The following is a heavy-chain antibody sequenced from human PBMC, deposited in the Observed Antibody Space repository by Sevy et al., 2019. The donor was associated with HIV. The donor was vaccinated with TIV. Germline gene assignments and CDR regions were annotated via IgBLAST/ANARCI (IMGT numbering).Heavy chain of an antibody. CDR3: ARDPYFRDYLDY. J-gene: IGHJ4*02. CDR1: GGSISSSSYY. Sequence: SETLSLTCTVSGGSISSSSYYWGWIRQPPGKGLEWIGNIYYSGSTYYNPSLKSRVTISVDTSKNQFSLKLTSVTAADTAVYHCARDPYFRDYLDYWGQGTLVTVSS. V-gene: IGHV4-39*01. D-gene: IGHD2-21*01. CDR2: IYYSGST.